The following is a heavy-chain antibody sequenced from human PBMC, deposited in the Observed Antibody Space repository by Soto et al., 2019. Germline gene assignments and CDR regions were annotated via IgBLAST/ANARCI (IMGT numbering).Heavy chain of an antibody. CDR1: GGSISSGDYY. CDR2: IYYSGST. D-gene: IGHD6-13*01. J-gene: IGHJ4*02. Sequence: TLWLTCTVSGGSISSGDYYWSWIRQPPGKGLEWIGYIYYSGSTYYNPSLKSRVTISVDTSKNQFSLKLSSVTAADTPVYYCARAAQQLVYFDYCGQRTLVTVSS. V-gene: IGHV4-30-4*01. CDR3: ARAAQQLVYFDY.